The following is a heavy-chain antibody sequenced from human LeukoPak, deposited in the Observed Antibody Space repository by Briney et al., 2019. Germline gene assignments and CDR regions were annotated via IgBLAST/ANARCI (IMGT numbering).Heavy chain of an antibody. D-gene: IGHD5-12*01. V-gene: IGHV3-11*04. CDR3: ARDQGGRVATGYYFDY. CDR1: GFTFSNAW. Sequence: GGSLRLSCAASGFTFSNAWMSWVRQAPGKGLEWLSYISSSGSTIYYADSVKGRFTISRDNAKNSLYLQMNSLRAEDTAVYYCARDQGGRVATGYYFDYWGQGTLVTVSS. CDR2: ISSSGSTI. J-gene: IGHJ4*02.